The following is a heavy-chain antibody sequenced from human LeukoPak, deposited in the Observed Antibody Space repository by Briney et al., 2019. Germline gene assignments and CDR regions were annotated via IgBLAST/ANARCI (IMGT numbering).Heavy chain of an antibody. D-gene: IGHD6-19*01. J-gene: IGHJ4*02. CDR3: ARDRGSGWHYFDY. CDR1: GFTFSSYW. CDR2: INSDGTST. Sequence: GGSLRLSCAASGFTFSSYWMHWVRQAPGRGLVWVSRINSDGTSTSYADSVKGRFTISRDNAKNTLYLQMNSLRAEDTAVYYCARDRGSGWHYFDYWGQGTLVTVSS. V-gene: IGHV3-74*01.